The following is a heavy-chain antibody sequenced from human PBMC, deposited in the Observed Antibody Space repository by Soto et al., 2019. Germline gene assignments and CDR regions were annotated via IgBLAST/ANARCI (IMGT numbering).Heavy chain of an antibody. CDR1: GFTFSSYW. CDR3: ASSVVGYCSGGSCYSGSEYFQH. V-gene: IGHV3-7*01. D-gene: IGHD2-15*01. Sequence: EVQLVEAGGGLVQPGGSLRLSCAASGFTFSSYWMSWVRQAPGKGLEWVANIKQDGSEKYYVDSVKGRFTISRDNAKNALYLQMSSLRAEGTAVYYCASSVVGYCSGGSCYSGSEYFQHWGQGTLVTVSS. J-gene: IGHJ1*01. CDR2: IKQDGSEK.